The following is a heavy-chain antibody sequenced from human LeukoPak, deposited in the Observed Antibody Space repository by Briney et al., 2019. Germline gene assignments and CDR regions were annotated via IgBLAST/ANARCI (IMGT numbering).Heavy chain of an antibody. CDR3: AKAQQQLVRGNWFDP. V-gene: IGHV3-30*02. CDR1: GFTFSSYG. CDR2: IRYDGSNK. J-gene: IGHJ5*02. D-gene: IGHD6-13*01. Sequence: PGGSLRLSCAASGFTFSSYGMHWVRQAPGKGLEWVAFIRYDGSNKYYADSVKGRFTISRDNSKNTLYLQMNSLRAEDTAVYYCAKAQQQLVRGNWFDPWGQGTLVTVSS.